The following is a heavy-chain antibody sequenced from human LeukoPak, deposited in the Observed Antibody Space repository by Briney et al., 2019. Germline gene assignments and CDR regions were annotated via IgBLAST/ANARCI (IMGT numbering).Heavy chain of an antibody. J-gene: IGHJ4*02. D-gene: IGHD2-8*01. CDR2: ISYTGTT. CDR1: GASIRNKF. Sequence: SETLSLTCDVSGASIRNKFWSWLRHPPGKALEWIGYISYTGTTNYNPSLQSRVTISVDTSKNQLSLKLSSVTAADTAVYYCARARAPVLSYFDYWGQGTLVTVSS. V-gene: IGHV4-59*01. CDR3: ARARAPVLSYFDY.